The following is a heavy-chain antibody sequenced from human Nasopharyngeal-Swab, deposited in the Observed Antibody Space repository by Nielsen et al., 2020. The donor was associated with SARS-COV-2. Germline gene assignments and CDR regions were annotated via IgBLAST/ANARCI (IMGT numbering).Heavy chain of an antibody. V-gene: IGHV1-2*04. Sequence: ASVKVSCKASGYTFTGYYMHWVRQAPGQGLEWMGWINPNSGGTNYAQKFQGWVTMTRDTSISTAYMELSRLISDDTAVYYCARSHIVVLTDAFDIWGQGTMVTVSS. J-gene: IGHJ3*02. D-gene: IGHD2-21*02. CDR2: INPNSGGT. CDR1: GYTFTGYY. CDR3: ARSHIVVLTDAFDI.